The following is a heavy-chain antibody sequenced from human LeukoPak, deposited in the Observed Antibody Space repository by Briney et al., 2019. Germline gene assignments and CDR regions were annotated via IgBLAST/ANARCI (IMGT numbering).Heavy chain of an antibody. D-gene: IGHD2-21*02. J-gene: IGHJ6*02. CDR2: IIPIFGIA. Sequence: SVKVSCKASGGTFSSYAISWVRQAPGQGLEWMGRIIPIFGIANYAQKFQGRVTITADKSTSTAYMELSSLRSEDTAVYYCARAYCGGDCLYYYYYGMDVWGQGTTATVSS. CDR3: ARAYCGGDCLYYYYYGMDV. CDR1: GGTFSSYA. V-gene: IGHV1-69*04.